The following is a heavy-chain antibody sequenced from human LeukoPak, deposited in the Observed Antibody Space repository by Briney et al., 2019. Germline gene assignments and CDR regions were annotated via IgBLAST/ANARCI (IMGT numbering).Heavy chain of an antibody. CDR2: INPTGGST. CDR3: ARDRFAGGDAFDI. CDR1: GYTFTSYY. Sequence: ASVKVSCKASGYTFTSYYMHWVRLAPGQGLEWMGIINPTGGSTNYAQKFQGRVTMTRDTSTSTVYMELSSLRSEDTAVYYCARDRFAGGDAFDIWGQGTMVTVSS. D-gene: IGHD3-16*01. J-gene: IGHJ3*02. V-gene: IGHV1-46*01.